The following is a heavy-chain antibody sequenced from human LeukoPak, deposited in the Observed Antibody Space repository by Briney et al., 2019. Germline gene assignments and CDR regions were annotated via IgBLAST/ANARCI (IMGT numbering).Heavy chain of an antibody. CDR1: GFTFSSYA. Sequence: GGSLRLSCASSGFTFSSYAMSWVRQAPGKGLEWVSAISGSGGSTYYADSVKGRFTISRDNSKNTLYLQMNRLRAEDTAVDYCAKDIAGMGATSDYWGQGTLVTVSS. CDR2: ISGSGGST. J-gene: IGHJ4*02. D-gene: IGHD1-26*01. V-gene: IGHV3-23*01. CDR3: AKDIAGMGATSDY.